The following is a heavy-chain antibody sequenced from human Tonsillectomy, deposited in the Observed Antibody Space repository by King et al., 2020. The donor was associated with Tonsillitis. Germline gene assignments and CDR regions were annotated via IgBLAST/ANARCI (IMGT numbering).Heavy chain of an antibody. CDR2: VYFSGST. Sequence: VQLQESGPGLVKPSETLSLTCTVSGGSISSYYWSWIRQPPGKGLEWIGYVYFSGSTNYNPSLKSRVTISVDTSKNQFSLKLISVTAADTAVYYCARDNPESTLDYWGQGTLVTVSS. CDR1: GGSISSYY. CDR3: ARDNPESTLDY. D-gene: IGHD1-14*01. J-gene: IGHJ4*02. V-gene: IGHV4-59*01.